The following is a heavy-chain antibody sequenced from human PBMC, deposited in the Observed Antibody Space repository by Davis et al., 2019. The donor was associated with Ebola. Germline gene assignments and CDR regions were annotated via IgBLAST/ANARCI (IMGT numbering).Heavy chain of an antibody. V-gene: IGHV3-7*03. CDR1: GFTFSSYW. Sequence: GESLKISCAASGFTFSSYWMSWVRQAPGKGLEWVANIKQDGSEKYYVDSVKGRFTISRDNAKNSLYLQMNSLRAEDTAVYYCARDGDSSSWFFYGMDVWGQGTTVTVSS. CDR2: IKQDGSEK. J-gene: IGHJ6*02. CDR3: ARDGDSSSWFFYGMDV. D-gene: IGHD6-13*01.